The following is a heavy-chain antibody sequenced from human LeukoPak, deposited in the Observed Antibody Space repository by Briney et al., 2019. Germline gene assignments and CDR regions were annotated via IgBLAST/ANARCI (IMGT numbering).Heavy chain of an antibody. D-gene: IGHD2-15*01. J-gene: IGHJ4*02. CDR1: GFTFSSYS. CDR2: ISSSINTI. Sequence: GGSLRLSCAASGFTFSSYSMNWVRQAPGKGLEWVSYISSSINTIYYADSVKGRFTISRDNAKNSLYLQMNSLRAEDTALYYCARERDNYFDYWGQGTLVTVSS. V-gene: IGHV3-48*04. CDR3: ARERDNYFDY.